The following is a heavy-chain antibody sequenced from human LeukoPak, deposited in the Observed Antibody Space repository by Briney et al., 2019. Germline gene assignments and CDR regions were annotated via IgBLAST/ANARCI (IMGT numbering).Heavy chain of an antibody. CDR2: INPSGGST. D-gene: IGHD4-23*01. Sequence: ASVKVSCKASGYTFTSYYMHWVRQAPGQGLEWMGIINPSGGSTSYAQKFQGRVTMTRDMSTSTDYIELSSLRSEDTAVYYCARDNSVEDTAWWFDPWGQGTLVTVSS. CDR1: GYTFTSYY. CDR3: ARDNSVEDTAWWFDP. J-gene: IGHJ5*02. V-gene: IGHV1-46*01.